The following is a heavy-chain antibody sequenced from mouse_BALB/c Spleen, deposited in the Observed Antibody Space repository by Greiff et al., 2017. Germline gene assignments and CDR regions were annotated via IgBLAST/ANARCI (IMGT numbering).Heavy chain of an antibody. CDR1: GFTFSSYA. J-gene: IGHJ2*01. CDR3: ARCPSTSYYFDY. CDR2: ISSGGSYT. Sequence: EVNVVESGGGLVKPGGSLKLSCAASGFTFSSYAMSWVRQSPEKRLEWVAEISSGGSYTYYPDTVTGRFTISRDNAKNTLYLEMSSLRSEDTAMYYCARCPSTSYYFDYWGQGTTLTVSS. V-gene: IGHV5-9-4*01.